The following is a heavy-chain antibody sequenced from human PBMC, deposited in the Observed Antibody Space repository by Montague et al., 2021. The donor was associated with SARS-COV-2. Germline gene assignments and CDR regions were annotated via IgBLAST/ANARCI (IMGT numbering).Heavy chain of an antibody. CDR1: GGSISSYY. J-gene: IGHJ3*02. V-gene: IGHV4-59*01. D-gene: IGHD6-19*01. Sequence: SETLSLTCTVSGGSISSYYWSWIRQPPGKGLEWIVYIYYSWSTNYNPSLKSRVTISVDTSKNQFSLTLSSVTAADTAVYYCARGSGWMGNAFDIWGQGTMVTVSS. CDR3: ARGSGWMGNAFDI. CDR2: IYYSWST.